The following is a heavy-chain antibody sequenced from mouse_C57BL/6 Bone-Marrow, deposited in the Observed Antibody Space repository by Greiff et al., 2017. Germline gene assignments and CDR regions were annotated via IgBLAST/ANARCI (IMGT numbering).Heavy chain of an antibody. CDR1: GFTFSSYG. J-gene: IGHJ1*03. CDR3: ARRGHYYGSRNWYFDV. V-gene: IGHV5-6*02. Sequence: DVHLVESGGDLVKPGGSLKLSCAASGFTFSSYGMSWVRQTPDKRLEWVATISSGGSYTYYPDSVKGRLTISRDNAKNTLYLQMSSLKSEDTAMYYCARRGHYYGSRNWYFDVWGTGTTVTVSS. CDR2: ISSGGSYT. D-gene: IGHD1-1*01.